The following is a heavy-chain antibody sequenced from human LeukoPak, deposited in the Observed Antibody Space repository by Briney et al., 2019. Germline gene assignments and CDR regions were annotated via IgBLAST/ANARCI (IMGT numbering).Heavy chain of an antibody. Sequence: SETLSLTCTVSGGSISSYYWSWIRQPPGKGLEWIGSIYHSGSAYYNPSLKSRVTISLDTSKNQFSLKLSSVTAADTAVYYCARVIAVAGYYFDYWGQGTLVTVSS. CDR2: IYHSGSA. CDR1: GGSISSYY. CDR3: ARVIAVAGYYFDY. V-gene: IGHV4-59*08. D-gene: IGHD6-19*01. J-gene: IGHJ4*02.